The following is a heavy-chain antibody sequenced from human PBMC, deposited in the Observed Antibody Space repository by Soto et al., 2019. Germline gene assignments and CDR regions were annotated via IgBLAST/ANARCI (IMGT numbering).Heavy chain of an antibody. Sequence: PXETLSLTCTVSGCSMSSNNYYWSWIRQPPGKGLEWIGYIFYSGSTYYNPSLQSRVTISADTAKNQFSLKLSSVTAADTAVYYCARDIDFGMDVWGHGTTVTVSS. J-gene: IGHJ6*02. CDR2: IFYSGST. CDR3: ARDIDFGMDV. CDR1: GCSMSSNNYY. V-gene: IGHV4-30-4*01. D-gene: IGHD3-16*02.